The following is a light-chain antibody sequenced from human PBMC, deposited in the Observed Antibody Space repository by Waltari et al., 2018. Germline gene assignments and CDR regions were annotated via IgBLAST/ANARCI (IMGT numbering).Light chain of an antibody. CDR3: QSYDSDEGVV. Sequence: NSLLTQPHSVSESPGKTVTISCTRTSDSIASNYVQWYQQCPGSAPTTVLFEDNQRPSGVPDRFSASIDTTSNSASLAISGLKTEDKALYHCQSYDSDEGVVVCGGTKLTV. J-gene: IGLJ2*01. CDR1: SDSIASNY. V-gene: IGLV6-57*03. CDR2: EDN.